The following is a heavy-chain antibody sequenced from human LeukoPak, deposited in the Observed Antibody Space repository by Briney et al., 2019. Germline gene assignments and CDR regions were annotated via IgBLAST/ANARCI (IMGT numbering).Heavy chain of an antibody. CDR3: AKVDPASVTGGVFYYYYMDV. D-gene: IGHD2-21*02. CDR2: ISVSGAGT. CDR1: GFTFTNHV. J-gene: IGHJ6*03. Sequence: GGSLRLSCAASGFTFTNHVITWVRQAPGKGLGWVSGISVSGAGTFYAESVKGRFTISRDNSKTTLSLQMNSLRAEDTAIYYCAKVDPASVTGGVFYYYYMDVWGKGTTVTVSS. V-gene: IGHV3-23*01.